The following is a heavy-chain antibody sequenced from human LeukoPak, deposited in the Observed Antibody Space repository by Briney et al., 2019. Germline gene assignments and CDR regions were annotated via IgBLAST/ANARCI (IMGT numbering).Heavy chain of an antibody. CDR1: GFTVSNDF. CDR2: LYGDGSA. V-gene: IGHV3-53*01. Sequence: GGSLRLSCAASGFTVSNDFMSWVRQIPGKGLEWVSILYGDGSAYYPDSVKGRFTFSRDNSKNTLYLQMNSLRAEDTAVYYCAKIGVAGGGYWGQGTLVTVSS. CDR3: AKIGVAGGGY. J-gene: IGHJ1*01. D-gene: IGHD6-19*01.